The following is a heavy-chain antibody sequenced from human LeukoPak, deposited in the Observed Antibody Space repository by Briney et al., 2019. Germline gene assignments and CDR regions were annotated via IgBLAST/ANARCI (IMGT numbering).Heavy chain of an antibody. CDR2: IYYSGST. Sequence: SETLSLTCTVSGGSISSSSYYWGWIRQPPGKGLEWIGSIYYSGSTNYNPSLKSRVTISVDTSKNPFSLKLSSVTAADTAVYYCARLIRYYYHIDNWGQGTLVTVSS. V-gene: IGHV4-39*01. CDR1: GGSISSSSYY. D-gene: IGHD3-22*01. J-gene: IGHJ4*02. CDR3: ARLIRYYYHIDN.